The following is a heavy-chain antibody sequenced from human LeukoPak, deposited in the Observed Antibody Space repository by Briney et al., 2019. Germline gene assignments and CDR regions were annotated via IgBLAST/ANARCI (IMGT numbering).Heavy chain of an antibody. D-gene: IGHD6-13*01. CDR3: AGSSSWYNWFDP. CDR1: GDSISSPDFY. CDR2: IYYNGGT. J-gene: IGHJ5*02. V-gene: IGHV4-39*02. Sequence: PSETLSLTCTVSGDSISSPDFYWGWIRQPPGKGLEWIGAIYYNGGTYYNPSLRSRVTISVDKSKNHFSLKLNSVTAADSAVYFCAGSSSWYNWFDPWGQGTLVTVSS.